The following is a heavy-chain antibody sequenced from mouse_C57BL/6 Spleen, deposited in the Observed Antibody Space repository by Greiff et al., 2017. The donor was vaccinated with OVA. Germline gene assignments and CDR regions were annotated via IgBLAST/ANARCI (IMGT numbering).Heavy chain of an antibody. CDR3: ATIYYDYDWYFDV. D-gene: IGHD2-4*01. V-gene: IGHV2-2*01. CDR1: GFSLTSYG. J-gene: IGHJ1*03. Sequence: VKLMESGPGLVQPSQSLSITCTVSGFSLTSYGVHWVRQSPGKGLEWLGVIWSGGSTDYNAAFISRLSISKDNSKSQVFFKMNSLQADDTAIYYCATIYYDYDWYFDVWGTGTTVTVSS. CDR2: IWSGGST.